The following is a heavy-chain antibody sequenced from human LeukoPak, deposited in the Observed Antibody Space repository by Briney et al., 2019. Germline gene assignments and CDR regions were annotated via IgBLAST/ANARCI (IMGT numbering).Heavy chain of an antibody. CDR3: ARQHGSGSYYSRAIDY. V-gene: IGHV5-51*01. CDR1: GYSVTTYW. Sequence: GQPLKISCEASGYSVTTYWIGWVRQMPGKGLEWMGIIYPGDSDTRYSPSFQGQVTISADKSISTAYLQWSSLKASDTAMYYCARQHGSGSYYSRAIDYWGQGTLVTVSS. J-gene: IGHJ4*02. CDR2: IYPGDSDT. D-gene: IGHD3-10*01.